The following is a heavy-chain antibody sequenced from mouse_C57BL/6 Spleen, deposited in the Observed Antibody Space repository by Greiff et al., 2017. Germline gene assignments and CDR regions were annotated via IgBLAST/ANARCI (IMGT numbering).Heavy chain of an antibody. D-gene: IGHD1-1*01. CDR3: ARERAVVPYYFDY. CDR1: GFTFSSYA. CDR2: ISDGGSYT. Sequence: DVMLVESGGGLVKPGGSLKLSCAASGFTFSSYAMSWVRQTPEKRLEWVATISDGGSYTYYPDNVKGRFTISRDNAKNNLYLQMSHLKSEDTAMYYCARERAVVPYYFDYWGQGTTLTVSS. J-gene: IGHJ2*01. V-gene: IGHV5-4*01.